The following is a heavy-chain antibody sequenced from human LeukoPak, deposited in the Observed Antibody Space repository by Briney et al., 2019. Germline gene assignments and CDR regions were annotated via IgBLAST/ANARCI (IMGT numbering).Heavy chain of an antibody. D-gene: IGHD6-6*01. CDR3: ARAIAARRRVGWDYFDY. V-gene: IGHV4-38-2*02. CDR1: GYSISSGYY. CDR2: IYHSGRT. Sequence: PSETLSLTCTVSGYSISSGYYWGWIRQPPGKGLEWIGSIYHSGRTYYNPSLKSRITISVDTSKNQFSLKLSSVTAADTAVYFCARAIAARRRVGWDYFDYWGQGTLVTVSS. J-gene: IGHJ4*02.